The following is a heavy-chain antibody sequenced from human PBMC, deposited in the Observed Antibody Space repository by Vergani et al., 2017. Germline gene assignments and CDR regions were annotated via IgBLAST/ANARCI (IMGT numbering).Heavy chain of an antibody. Sequence: QVQLVQSGAEVKKPGASVKVSCKASGYTFTSYAMHWVRQAPGQRLEWMGWINAGNGNTKYSQKFQGRVTITRDTSASTAYMELSSLRSEDTAVYYCARDRGEVEHWEPRPYFDYWGQGTLVTVSS. CDR2: INAGNGNT. V-gene: IGHV1-3*01. CDR1: GYTFTSYA. CDR3: ARDRGEVEHWEPRPYFDY. J-gene: IGHJ4*02. D-gene: IGHD1-26*01.